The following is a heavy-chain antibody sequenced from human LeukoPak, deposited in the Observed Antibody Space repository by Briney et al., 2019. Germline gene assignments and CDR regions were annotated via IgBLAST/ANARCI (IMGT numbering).Heavy chain of an antibody. CDR3: ARDIAAAGTHFDY. Sequence: PSETLSLTCSVSGGSIIYYYWTWIRQPPGKGLEYIGHIYYSGTTNYNPSLESRVTISVDTSKNQFSLKLSSVTAADTAVYYCARDIAAAGTHFDYWGQGILVTVSS. CDR1: GGSIIYYY. D-gene: IGHD6-13*01. J-gene: IGHJ4*02. CDR2: IYYSGTT. V-gene: IGHV4-59*01.